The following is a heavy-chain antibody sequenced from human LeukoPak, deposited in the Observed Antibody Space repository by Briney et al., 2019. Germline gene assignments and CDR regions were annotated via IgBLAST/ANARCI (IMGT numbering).Heavy chain of an antibody. V-gene: IGHV1-2*02. D-gene: IGHD6-13*01. CDR2: INPNSGGT. CDR1: GYTFTGYY. CDR3: ARSQGIAAAGRRFDP. Sequence: ASVKVSCKASGYTFTGYYMHWVRQAPGQGLEWMGWINPNSGGTNYAQKFQGRVTMTRDTSISTACMELSRLRSDDTAVYYCARSQGIAAAGRRFDPWGQGTLVTVSS. J-gene: IGHJ5*02.